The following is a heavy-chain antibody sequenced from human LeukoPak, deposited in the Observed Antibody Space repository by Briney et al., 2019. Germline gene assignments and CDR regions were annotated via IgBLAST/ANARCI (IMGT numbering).Heavy chain of an antibody. V-gene: IGHV4-59*01. CDR1: GGSLRSYY. J-gene: IGHJ5*02. CDR3: AGVVEVPAATGLWFDP. CDR2: IYYSGST. Sequence: PSETLSLTCTVSGGSLRSYYWSWIRQPPGKGLEWIGYIYYSGSTNYNPSLKSRVTISEDTSKNQFSLKLSSVTAADTAVYYCAGVVEVPAATGLWFDPWGQGTLVTVSS. D-gene: IGHD2-2*01.